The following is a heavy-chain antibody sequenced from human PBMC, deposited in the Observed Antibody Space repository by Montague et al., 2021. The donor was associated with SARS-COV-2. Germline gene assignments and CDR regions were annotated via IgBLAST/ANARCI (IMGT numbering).Heavy chain of an antibody. D-gene: IGHD6-13*01. V-gene: IGHV4-31*03. Sequence: TLSLTCTVSGGSISSGGYYWSWIRQHPGKGLEWIGYIYYSGSTXYKPSLKSRVTISVDTSKNQFSLKLSSVTAADTAVYYCARDVGWYSSSWFDYWGQGTLVTVSS. CDR2: IYYSGST. J-gene: IGHJ4*02. CDR3: ARDVGWYSSSWFDY. CDR1: GGSISSGGYY.